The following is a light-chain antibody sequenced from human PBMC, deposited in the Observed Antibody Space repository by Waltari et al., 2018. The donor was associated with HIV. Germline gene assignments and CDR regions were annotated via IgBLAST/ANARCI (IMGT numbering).Light chain of an antibody. V-gene: IGKV3-20*01. CDR2: DAS. CDR3: QQYGSSLRT. J-gene: IGKJ4*01. Sequence: EIVLTQPPGSLSFSTGHRVTLSCRASQGVGTDLAWYQQRPGQAPRVLIYDASTRATGIPDRFSGSWSGTDFTLTISRLEPEDSALYHCQQYGSSLRTFGGGTKVEI. CDR1: QGVGTD.